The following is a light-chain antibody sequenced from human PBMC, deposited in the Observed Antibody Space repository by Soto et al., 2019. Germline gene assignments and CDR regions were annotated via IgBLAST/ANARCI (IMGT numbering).Light chain of an antibody. V-gene: IGLV2-8*01. CDR1: SGDVGGYNY. CDR2: EVS. CDR3: SSYGGSNNYV. J-gene: IGLJ1*01. Sequence: QSALTQPPSASGSPGQSVTISCTGTSGDVGGYNYVSWYQQHPGKAPKLIIYEVSKRPSGVHNRFSGSKSGNTASLTVSGLQAEDEDDYYCSSYGGSNNYVFGTGTKLTVL.